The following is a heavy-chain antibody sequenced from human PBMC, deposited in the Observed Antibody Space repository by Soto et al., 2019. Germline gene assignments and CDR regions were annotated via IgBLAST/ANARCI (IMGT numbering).Heavy chain of an antibody. V-gene: IGHV1-58*01. CDR3: AAISHYYYGMDV. Sequence: SVKVSCKASGFTFTSSAVQWVRQARGQRLEWIGWIVVGSGNTNYAQKFQERVTITRDMSTSTAYMELSSLRSEDTAVYYCAAISHYYYGMDVWGQGTTVTVSS. J-gene: IGHJ6*02. CDR1: GFTFTSSA. CDR2: IVVGSGNT.